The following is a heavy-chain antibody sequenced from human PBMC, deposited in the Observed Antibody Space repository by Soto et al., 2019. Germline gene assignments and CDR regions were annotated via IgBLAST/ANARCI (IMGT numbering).Heavy chain of an antibody. V-gene: IGHV3-30-3*01. Sequence: GGSLRLSCAASGFTFSSYAMHWVRQAPGKGLEWVAVISYDGSNKYYADSVKGRFTISRDNSKNTLYLQMNSLRAEDKAVYYCARDRTFKYSSSWYLDYWGQGTLVTVSS. CDR2: ISYDGSNK. CDR3: ARDRTFKYSSSWYLDY. D-gene: IGHD6-13*01. CDR1: GFTFSSYA. J-gene: IGHJ4*02.